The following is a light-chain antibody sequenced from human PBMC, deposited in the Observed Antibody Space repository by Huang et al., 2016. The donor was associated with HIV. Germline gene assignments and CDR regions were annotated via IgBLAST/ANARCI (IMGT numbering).Light chain of an antibody. V-gene: IGKV3-15*01. J-gene: IGKJ3*01. CDR3: QQYNNWPRT. Sequence: ETVMTQSPATLSVSPGDSATLSCRASLTVSSDLAWYQQKPGQAPRLLIYGASTRATGIPARFSGSGSGTEFTLTISSLQSEDFAVYYGQQYNNWPRTFGPGTKVDIK. CDR1: LTVSSD. CDR2: GAS.